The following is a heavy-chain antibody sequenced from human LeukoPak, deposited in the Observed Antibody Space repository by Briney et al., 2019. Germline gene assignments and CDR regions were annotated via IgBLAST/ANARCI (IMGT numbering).Heavy chain of an antibody. D-gene: IGHD1-26*01. V-gene: IGHV3-74*01. CDR2: INSDGDRT. CDR1: GLPFFSYE. CDR3: GSELPREVSLDY. Sequence: QPGGSLRLSCAASGLPFFSYEMQWARQAAGTGVVWVSLINSDGDRTSYADSVKGRFTISRDNAKNTLYLQVNSVRAEDTAVYYCGSELPREVSLDYWGQGTLVTVSS. J-gene: IGHJ4*02.